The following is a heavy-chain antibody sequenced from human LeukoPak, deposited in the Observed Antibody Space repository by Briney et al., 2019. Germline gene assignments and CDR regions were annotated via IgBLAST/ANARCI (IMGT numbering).Heavy chain of an antibody. CDR2: MNPHSGGT. J-gene: IGHJ6*02. V-gene: IGHV1-2*02. Sequence: GAPVQVSCTASGYTLTAYYIHWVRQAPGQGLEWMGWMNPHSGGTNYAQKFRARVSMTTDTTINTAYLELTGLTSDDTALYYCGRAERTVSGLDVWGQGTTVTVSS. CDR1: GYTLTAYY. D-gene: IGHD2-2*01. CDR3: GRAERTVSGLDV.